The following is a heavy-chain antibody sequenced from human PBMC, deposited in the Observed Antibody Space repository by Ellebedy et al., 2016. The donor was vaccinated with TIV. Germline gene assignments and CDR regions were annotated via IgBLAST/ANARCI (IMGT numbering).Heavy chain of an antibody. CDR2: IYWNGDK. V-gene: IGHV2-5*01. J-gene: IGHJ5*02. Sequence: SGPTLVTPTQTLTLTCTFSGFSLSPIGGTVGWIRQPPGKTLDWLALIYWNGDKAYSPSLKSRVTITKDTSKNQVVLTMTNMEPVDTATYYCAHYTAATGGGWFDPWGQGTLVTVSP. CDR3: AHYTAATGGGWFDP. CDR1: GFSLSPIGGT. D-gene: IGHD6-13*01.